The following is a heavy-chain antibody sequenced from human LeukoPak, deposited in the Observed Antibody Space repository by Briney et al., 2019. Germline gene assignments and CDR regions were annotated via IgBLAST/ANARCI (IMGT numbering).Heavy chain of an antibody. D-gene: IGHD3-22*01. CDR3: ARQRYYYDSSGPYFDY. V-gene: IGHV3-53*01. J-gene: IGHJ4*02. CDR2: IYSGGYT. CDR1: GVTISSNY. Sequence: GGSLRLSCAASGVTISSNYMSWVRQGPGKGLEWVSLIYSGGYTYYSDSVKGRFTISRDNSKNTLYLQMNSLRGEDTAVYYCARQRYYYDSSGPYFDYWGQGTLVTVSS.